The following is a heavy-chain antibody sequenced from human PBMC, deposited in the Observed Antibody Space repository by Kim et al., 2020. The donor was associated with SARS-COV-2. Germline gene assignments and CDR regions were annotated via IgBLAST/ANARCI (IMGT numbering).Heavy chain of an antibody. Sequence: GGSLRLSCAASGFTFSSYGMHWVRQAPGKGLEWVAVIWYDGSNKYYADSVKGRFTISRDNSKNTLYLQMNSLRAEDTAVYYCARNPGDYGSGSYPPYYYYGMDVWGHGTTVTVSS. D-gene: IGHD3-10*01. CDR3: ARNPGDYGSGSYPPYYYYGMDV. CDR2: IWYDGSNK. CDR1: GFTFSSYG. J-gene: IGHJ6*02. V-gene: IGHV3-33*01.